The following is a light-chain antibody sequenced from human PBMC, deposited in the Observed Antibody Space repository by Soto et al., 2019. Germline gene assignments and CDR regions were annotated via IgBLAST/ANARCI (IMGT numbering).Light chain of an antibody. CDR2: EGS. Sequence: QSALTQPASVSGSPGQSITISCTGTSSDVGSYNLVSWYQQHPGKAPKLIIYEGSKRPSGVSNRFSGSKSGNTASLTISGLQAEDEADYYCCSYAGSVYVFGTGTKLTVL. V-gene: IGLV2-23*01. J-gene: IGLJ1*01. CDR1: SSDVGSYNL. CDR3: CSYAGSVYV.